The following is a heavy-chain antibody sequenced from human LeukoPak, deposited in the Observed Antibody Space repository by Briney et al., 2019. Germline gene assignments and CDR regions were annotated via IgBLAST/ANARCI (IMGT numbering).Heavy chain of an antibody. D-gene: IGHD3-9*01. V-gene: IGHV3-23*01. CDR1: GFTFSSYA. CDR2: ISGSGGST. Sequence: GGSLRLSCAASGFTFSSYAMSWVRQAPGKGLEWVSAISGSGGSTYYADSVKGRFIISRDNSKNTLYLQMNSLRAEDTAVYYCAKVAGDYDILTPYYWGQGTLVTVSS. J-gene: IGHJ4*02. CDR3: AKVAGDYDILTPYY.